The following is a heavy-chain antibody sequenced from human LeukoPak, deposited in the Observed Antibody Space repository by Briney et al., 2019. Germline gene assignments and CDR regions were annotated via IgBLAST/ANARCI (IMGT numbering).Heavy chain of an antibody. CDR3: ARDGEDSSAQEPLRYFQH. CDR1: GYTFTSYG. J-gene: IGHJ1*01. D-gene: IGHD3-22*01. V-gene: IGHV1-18*01. CDR2: ISAYNGNT. Sequence: ASVKVSCKASGYTFTSYGISWVRQAPGQGLEWMGWISAYNGNTNYAQKLQGRVTMTTDTSTSTAYMELRSLRSDDTAVYYCARDGEDSSAQEPLRYFQHWGQGTLVTVSS.